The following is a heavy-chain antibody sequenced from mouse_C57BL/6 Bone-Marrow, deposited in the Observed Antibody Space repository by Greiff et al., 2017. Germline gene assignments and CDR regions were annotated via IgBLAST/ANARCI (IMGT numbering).Heavy chain of an antibody. J-gene: IGHJ4*01. CDR3: ARDRYGYDGYYYAMDY. CDR2: IDPSDSYT. Sequence: QVQLKQPGAELVMPGASVKLSCKASGYTFTSYWMHWVKQRPGQGLEWIGEIDPSDSYTNYNQKFKGKSTLTVDKSSSTAYMHLSSLTSEDSAVYYWARDRYGYDGYYYAMDYWGQGTSVTVSS. CDR1: GYTFTSYW. V-gene: IGHV1-69*01. D-gene: IGHD2-2*01.